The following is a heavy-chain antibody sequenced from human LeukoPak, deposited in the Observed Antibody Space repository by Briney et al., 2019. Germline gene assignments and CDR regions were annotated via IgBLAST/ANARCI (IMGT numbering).Heavy chain of an antibody. Sequence: PGGSLRLSCAPSGLTFRTYGMNWVRQAPGKGLEWVSGISGNTKYIYYADSVKGRFTISRDNAKNSLYLQMNSLRAEDTAVYYCARESGSGFLAAFDMWGQGTVVTVSS. J-gene: IGHJ3*02. V-gene: IGHV3-21*01. CDR3: ARESGSGFLAAFDM. D-gene: IGHD3-22*01. CDR1: GLTFRTYG. CDR2: ISGNTKYI.